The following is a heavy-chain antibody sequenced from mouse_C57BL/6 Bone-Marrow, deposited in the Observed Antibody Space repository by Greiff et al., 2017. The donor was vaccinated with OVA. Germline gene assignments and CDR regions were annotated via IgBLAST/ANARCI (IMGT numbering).Heavy chain of an antibody. Sequence: VQLQQSGPVLVKPGASVKMSCKASGYTFTDYYMNWVKQSHGKSLEWIGVINPYNGGTSYNQKFKGKATLTVDNSSSTAYMQLNSLTSEDSAVYYCAGEKGYGNSDYWGQGTTLTVSS. CDR2: INPYNGGT. V-gene: IGHV1-19*01. CDR1: GYTFTDYY. D-gene: IGHD2-10*02. J-gene: IGHJ2*01. CDR3: AGEKGYGNSDY.